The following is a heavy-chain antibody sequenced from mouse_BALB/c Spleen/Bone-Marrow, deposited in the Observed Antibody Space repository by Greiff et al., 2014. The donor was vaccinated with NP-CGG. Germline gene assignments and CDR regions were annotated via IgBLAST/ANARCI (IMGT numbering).Heavy chain of an antibody. CDR1: GYTFTRYT. D-gene: IGHD1-1*01. Sequence: VQLVESGAELARPGASVKMSCQASGYTFTRYTMHWEKQRPGQGLEWIGYIIPSSGYTNYNQKFKDKATLTADKSSSTAYMPLSSLTSEDSAVYYCTIRYYAMDYWGQGTSVTVSS. CDR3: TIRYYAMDY. CDR2: IIPSSGYT. J-gene: IGHJ4*01. V-gene: IGHV1-4*01.